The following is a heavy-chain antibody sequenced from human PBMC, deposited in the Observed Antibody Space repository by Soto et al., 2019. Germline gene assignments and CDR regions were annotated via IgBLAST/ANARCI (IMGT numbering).Heavy chain of an antibody. CDR2: IYWDDDK. J-gene: IGHJ5*01. V-gene: IGHV2-5*02. D-gene: IGHD3-3*01. Sequence: QITLRESGPTRVKPTQTLTLTCTFSGFSLTTSGVGVGWIRQPPGEALEWLALIYWDDDKRYSPSLQTRLTITKDTSKHQVVLTMTNMDPVDTATYYCAQSLWRGYKAWFDSWGQGTLVTVSS. CDR3: AQSLWRGYKAWFDS. CDR1: GFSLTTSGVG.